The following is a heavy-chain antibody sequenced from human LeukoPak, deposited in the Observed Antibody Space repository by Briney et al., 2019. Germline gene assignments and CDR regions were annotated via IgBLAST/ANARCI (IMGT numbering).Heavy chain of an antibody. J-gene: IGHJ4*02. CDR2: IYYSGST. Sequence: SETLSLTCTVSGGSISSSSYYWGWIRQPPGKGLEWIGSIYYSGSTYYNPSLKSRVTISVDTSKNQFSLKLSSVTAADTAVYYCASYDFWSGWYYWGQGTLVTVSS. CDR1: GGSISSSSYY. D-gene: IGHD3-3*01. V-gene: IGHV4-39*07. CDR3: ASYDFWSGWYY.